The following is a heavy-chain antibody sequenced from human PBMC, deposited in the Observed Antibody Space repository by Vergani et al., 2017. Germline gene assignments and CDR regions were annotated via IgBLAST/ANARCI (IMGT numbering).Heavy chain of an antibody. CDR1: GYTFTSYY. J-gene: IGHJ6*03. D-gene: IGHD1-1*01. CDR3: AREGARTEWGNENYYYYMDV. V-gene: IGHV1-46*03. CDR2: INPSGGST. Sequence: QVQLVQSGAEVKKPGASVKVSCKASGYTFTSYYMHWVRQAPGQGLEWMGIINPSGGSTSYAQKFQGRVTMTRDTSTSTVYMELSSLRSEETAVYYCAREGARTEWGNENYYYYMDVWGKGTTVTVSS.